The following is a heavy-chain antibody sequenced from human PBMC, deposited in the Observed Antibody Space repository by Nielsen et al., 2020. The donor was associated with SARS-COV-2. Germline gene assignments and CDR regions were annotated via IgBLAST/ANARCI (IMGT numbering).Heavy chain of an antibody. V-gene: IGHV3-7*01. CDR2: IKQDGSEK. Sequence: GESLKISCAASGFTFSSYSMNWVRQAPGKGLEWVANIKQDGSEKYYVDSVKGRFTISRDNAKNSLYLQMNSLRAEDTAVYYCARASTRNVDTAYYGMDVWGQGTTVTVSS. CDR3: ARASTRNVDTAYYGMDV. CDR1: GFTFSSYS. J-gene: IGHJ6*02. D-gene: IGHD5-18*01.